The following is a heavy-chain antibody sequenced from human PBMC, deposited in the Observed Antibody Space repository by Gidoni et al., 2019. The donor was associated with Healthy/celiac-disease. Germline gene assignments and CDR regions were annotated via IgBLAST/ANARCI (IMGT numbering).Heavy chain of an antibody. J-gene: IGHJ6*02. CDR3: ARDDDCSGGSCYFDYYYGMDV. V-gene: IGHV3-30-3*01. Sequence: QVQLVESGGGVVQPGRSLRLSCAASGFTFSSYAMHWVRQAPGKGLELVAVISYDGSNKYYEDSVKGRFTISRDNSKNTLYLQMNSLRAEDTAVYYCARDDDCSGGSCYFDYYYGMDVWGQGTTVTVSS. CDR1: GFTFSSYA. CDR2: ISYDGSNK. D-gene: IGHD2-15*01.